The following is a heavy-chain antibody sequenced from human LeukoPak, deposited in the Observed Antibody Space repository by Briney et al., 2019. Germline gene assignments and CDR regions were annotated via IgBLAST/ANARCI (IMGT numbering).Heavy chain of an antibody. V-gene: IGHV4-61*02. Sequence: SQTLSLTCTVSGGSISSGSYYWSWIRQPAGKGLEWIGRIYTSGSTNYNPSLKSRVTISVDTSKNQFSLKLSSVTAADTAVYYCARVPTMVRGVTFFDYWGQGTLVTVSS. CDR3: ARVPTMVRGVTFFDY. CDR1: GGSISSGSYY. J-gene: IGHJ4*02. D-gene: IGHD3-10*01. CDR2: IYTSGST.